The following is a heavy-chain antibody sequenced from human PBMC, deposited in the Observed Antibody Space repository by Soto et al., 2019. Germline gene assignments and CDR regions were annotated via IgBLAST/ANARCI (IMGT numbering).Heavy chain of an antibody. J-gene: IGHJ4*02. CDR2: INDGGST. Sequence: QVQLQQWGAGLLKPSETLSLTCAVYGGSFSDDYWSWIRQPPGKGLEWIGEINDGGSTNYNPSLKSRVIISVDTSKNQFSLKLSSVTAADTAVYYCARGRGYSGYDRSLDYWGQGTLVTVSS. V-gene: IGHV4-34*01. D-gene: IGHD5-12*01. CDR1: GGSFSDDY. CDR3: ARGRGYSGYDRSLDY.